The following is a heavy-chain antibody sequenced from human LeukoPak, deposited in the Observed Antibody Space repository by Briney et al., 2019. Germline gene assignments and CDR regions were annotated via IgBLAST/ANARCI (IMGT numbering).Heavy chain of an antibody. V-gene: IGHV4-34*01. CDR2: INHSGST. Sequence: SETLSLTCAVYGGSFSGYYWSWIRQPPGKGLEWIGEINHSGSTNYNPSLKSRVTISVDTSKNQFSLKLSSVTAADTAVYYCARGPDHGQLYYYYYYYMDVWGKGTTVTVSS. CDR3: ARGPDHGQLYYYYYYYMDV. J-gene: IGHJ6*03. D-gene: IGHD3-10*01. CDR1: GGSFSGYY.